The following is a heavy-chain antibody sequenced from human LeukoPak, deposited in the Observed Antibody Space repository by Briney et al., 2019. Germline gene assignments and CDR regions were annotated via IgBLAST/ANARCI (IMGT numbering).Heavy chain of an antibody. Sequence: LTGGSLRLSCAASGFTFSSHAMSWVRQAPGKGLEWVSSISGSGGSTYYADSVKGRFTISRDNSKNTLYLQMNSLRAEDTAVYYCAKGAADYYDSSGYYGIDYWGQGTLVTVSS. CDR3: AKGAADYYDSSGYYGIDY. D-gene: IGHD3-22*01. V-gene: IGHV3-23*01. CDR2: ISGSGGST. CDR1: GFTFSSHA. J-gene: IGHJ4*02.